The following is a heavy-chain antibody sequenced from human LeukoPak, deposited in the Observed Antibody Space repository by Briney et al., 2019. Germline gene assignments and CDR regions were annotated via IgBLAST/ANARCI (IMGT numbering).Heavy chain of an antibody. D-gene: IGHD3-16*01. V-gene: IGHV4-30-2*01. Sequence: SQTLSLTCAVSGGSISSSGYSWSWIRQPPGKGLEWIGYIYHSGSTYYNPSLKSRVTISVDRSKNQFSLKLSSVTAADTAVYYCAAYRDAFDIWDQGTMVTVSS. CDR3: AAYRDAFDI. J-gene: IGHJ3*02. CDR1: GGSISSSGYS. CDR2: IYHSGST.